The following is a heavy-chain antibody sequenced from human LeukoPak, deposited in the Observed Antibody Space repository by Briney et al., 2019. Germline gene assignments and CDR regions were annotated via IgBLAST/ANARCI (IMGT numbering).Heavy chain of an antibody. CDR1: GYTFTGYY. CDR2: INPNSGGT. D-gene: IGHD2-15*01. V-gene: IGHV1-2*02. Sequence: GASVKVSCKASGYTFTGYYMHWVRQAPGQGLEWMGWINPNSGGTNYAQKFQGRVTMTRDTSISTAYKELSRLRSDDTAVYYCARDRGLVVAATWWFDPWGQGTLVTVSS. CDR3: ARDRGLVVAATWWFDP. J-gene: IGHJ5*02.